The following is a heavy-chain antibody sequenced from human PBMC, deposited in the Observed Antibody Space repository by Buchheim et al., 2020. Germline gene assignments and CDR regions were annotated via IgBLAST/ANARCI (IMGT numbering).Heavy chain of an antibody. J-gene: IGHJ3*02. D-gene: IGHD2-21*02. CDR2: FNPRDGGT. CDR1: GYTFTTFS. CDR3: ARDRGPVTGNKDAFDI. V-gene: IGHV1-46*01. Sequence: QVQLVQSGAEVKKPGASVKVSCKASGYTFTTFSMHWVRQAPGLGLEWMGIFNPRDGGTDYAQKFQGRVTMTRDTSTTIVYMELSSLRYEDTAVYYCARDRGPVTGNKDAFDIWGQGT.